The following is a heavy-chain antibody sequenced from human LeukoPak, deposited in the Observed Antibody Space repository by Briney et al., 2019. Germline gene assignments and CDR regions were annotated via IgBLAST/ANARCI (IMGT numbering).Heavy chain of an antibody. V-gene: IGHV4-59*08. Sequence: SETLSLTCSVSGASISSYYWSWLRQPPGKGLEGIAYISDIGSINYNPSLKSRVTISLDTSKNQLSLKLRSMTAADTAVYYCAGHHPRNTVDFWGQGTLVTVSS. CDR1: GASISSYY. J-gene: IGHJ4*02. CDR3: AGHHPRNTVDF. D-gene: IGHD2/OR15-2a*01. CDR2: ISDIGSI.